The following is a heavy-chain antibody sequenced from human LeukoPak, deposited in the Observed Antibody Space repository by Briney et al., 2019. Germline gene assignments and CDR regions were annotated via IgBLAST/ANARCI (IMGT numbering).Heavy chain of an antibody. V-gene: IGHV3-23*01. CDR3: AKGRTLAYDWFEH. D-gene: IGHD3-16*01. Sequence: GGSLRLSCAASGFTFSSYAMSWVRQSPGKGLEWVAAIRGSGRDTYYTDSVKGRFTISRDNSKNTLYLQLDSLRGEDTAVYHCAKGRTLAYDWFEHWGQGTLVTVSS. CDR2: IRGSGRDT. CDR1: GFTFSSYA. J-gene: IGHJ5*02.